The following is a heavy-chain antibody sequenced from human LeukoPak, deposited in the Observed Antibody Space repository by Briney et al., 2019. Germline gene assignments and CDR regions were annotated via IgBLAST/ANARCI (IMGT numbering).Heavy chain of an antibody. CDR1: GYSFTTYH. Sequence: GASVKVSCKASGYSFTTYHIHWVRQAPGQGLEWMGWINPNSGDTNYAQKFQGRVTMTRDTSISTAYMELSRLTSDDTAIYYCARDWRGSYFPDFWGQGTLVTVSS. J-gene: IGHJ4*02. D-gene: IGHD1-26*01. CDR3: ARDWRGSYFPDF. CDR2: INPNSGDT. V-gene: IGHV1-2*02.